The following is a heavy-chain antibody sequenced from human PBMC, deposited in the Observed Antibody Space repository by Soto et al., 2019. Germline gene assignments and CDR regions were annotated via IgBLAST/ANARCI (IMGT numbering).Heavy chain of an antibody. CDR1: GGSINSYY. CDR3: ARDAYPNWFDF. V-gene: IGHV4-4*07. CDR2: ISSGGSA. Sequence: SETLSLTCNVSGGSINSYYWSWIRQPAGKGLEWIGRISSGGSAIYNPSLKSRVTISVDTSKNQFSLRLTSVTAADTAVYFCARDAYPNWFDFWGQGTLVTVSS. D-gene: IGHD2-8*01. J-gene: IGHJ5*01.